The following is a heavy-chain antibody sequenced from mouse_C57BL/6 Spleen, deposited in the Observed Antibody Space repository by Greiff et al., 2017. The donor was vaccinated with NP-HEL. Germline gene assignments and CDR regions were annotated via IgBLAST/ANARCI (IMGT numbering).Heavy chain of an antibody. D-gene: IGHD2-1*01. CDR1: GFTFSSYA. J-gene: IGHJ2*01. CDR3: TRGGCNFYFDY. CDR2: ISSGGDYI. V-gene: IGHV5-9-1*02. Sequence: VQLKESGEGLVKPGGSLKLSCAASGFTFSSYAMSWVRQTPEKRLEWVAYISSGGDYIYYADTVKGRFTISRDNARNTLYLQMSSLKSEDTAMDYCTRGGCNFYFDYWGQGTTLTVSS.